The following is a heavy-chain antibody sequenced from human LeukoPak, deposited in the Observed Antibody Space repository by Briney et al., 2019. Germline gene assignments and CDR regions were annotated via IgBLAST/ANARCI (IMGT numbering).Heavy chain of an antibody. V-gene: IGHV4-4*07. CDR1: GDSSSGDPISNKL. J-gene: IGHJ4*02. CDR2: ISEIGST. CDR3: ATEGQAFELSPAHFDY. Sequence: SETLSLTCSISGDSSSGDPISNKLWNWTPQPAGKGLERVGRISEIGSTNYNPSLKSRVTMSADASKNQFSLKLTSVTAADTAVYYCATEGQAFELSPAHFDYWGQGILVTVSS. D-gene: IGHD3-3*02.